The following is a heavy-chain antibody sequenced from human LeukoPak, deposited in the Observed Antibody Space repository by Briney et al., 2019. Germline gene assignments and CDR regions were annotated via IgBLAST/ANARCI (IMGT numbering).Heavy chain of an antibody. D-gene: IGHD5-18*01. J-gene: IGHJ4*02. CDR3: AKDRYSFGTYYFDN. CDR1: GFTVSSNY. V-gene: IGHV3-66*02. CDR2: IYSGGST. Sequence: GGSLRLSCAASGFTVSSNYMSWVRQAPGKGLEWVSVIYSGGSTYYADSVKGRFTISRDNSKSTLYLQMNSLRAEDTAVYYCAKDRYSFGTYYFDNWGQGTLVTVSS.